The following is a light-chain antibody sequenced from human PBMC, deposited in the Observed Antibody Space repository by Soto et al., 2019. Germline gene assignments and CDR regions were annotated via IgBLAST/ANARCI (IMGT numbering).Light chain of an antibody. J-gene: IGKJ1*01. V-gene: IGKV3-11*01. CDR3: QQRYNWPQT. CDR1: QSVSRT. Sequence: EVVLTQSPATLSLPPGERANLSCRTSQSVSRTLAWYQQKSGQAPRLLIYDASNRATGIPTRFSGSGSGTDFTLTISSLEPEDFAVYYCQQRYNWPQTFGQGTKVEIK. CDR2: DAS.